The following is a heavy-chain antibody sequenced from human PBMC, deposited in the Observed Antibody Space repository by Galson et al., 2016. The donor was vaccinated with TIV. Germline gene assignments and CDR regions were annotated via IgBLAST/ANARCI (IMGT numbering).Heavy chain of an antibody. D-gene: IGHD5-18*01. CDR1: GYSFPNNW. V-gene: IGHV5-51*03. CDR2: MYAGDSET. Sequence: QSGAEVKKPGESLKISCKVSGYSFPNNWIGWVRQMPGKGLEFMGIMYAGDSETRYSPSFQGQVTISADESISTVYLQWSSLKASDTAMYFCARAPGYSGYSYGYFDSWGQGTLVTVSS. J-gene: IGHJ4*02. CDR3: ARAPGYSGYSYGYFDS.